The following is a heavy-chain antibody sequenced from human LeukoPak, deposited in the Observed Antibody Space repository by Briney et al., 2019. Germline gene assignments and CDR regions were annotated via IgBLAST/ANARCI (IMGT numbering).Heavy chain of an antibody. Sequence: GGSLRLSCAASGFTFSSYWMHWVRQAPGKGLVWVSRINSDGSSTTYTDSVKGRFTIFRDNAKNTLYLQMNSLRVEDTAVYYCARVGAEGSDYWGQGTLVTVSS. J-gene: IGHJ4*02. CDR3: ARVGAEGSDY. V-gene: IGHV3-74*01. D-gene: IGHD3-10*01. CDR1: GFTFSSYW. CDR2: INSDGSST.